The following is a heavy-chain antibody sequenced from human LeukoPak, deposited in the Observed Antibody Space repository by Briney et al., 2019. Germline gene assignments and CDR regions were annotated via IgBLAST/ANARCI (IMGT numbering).Heavy chain of an antibody. Sequence: GASVKVSCKASGGTFTSYAISWVRQAPGQGLEWMGGIIPISGTADYAQKFQGRVTITADESTITADESTSTLYMELSSLRSADTAVYYCARGPVGGGCLNWGQGTLVTVSS. CDR1: GGTFTSYA. CDR2: IIPISGTA. J-gene: IGHJ4*02. V-gene: IGHV1-69*13. D-gene: IGHD2-15*01. CDR3: ARGPVGGGCLN.